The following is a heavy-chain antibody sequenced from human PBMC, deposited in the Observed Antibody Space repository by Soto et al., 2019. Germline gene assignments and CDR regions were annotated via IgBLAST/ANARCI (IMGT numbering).Heavy chain of an antibody. CDR1: GGSISSGGYY. CDR2: IYYSGST. J-gene: IGHJ5*02. V-gene: IGHV4-31*03. CDR3: ARDLVAGYCSDGSCSS. D-gene: IGHD2-15*01. Sequence: QVQLQESGPGLVKPSQTLSLTCTVSGGSISSGGYYWSWIRQHPGKGLEGIGYIYYSGSTYYNPSLKSRVTISVDTSKNQFSLKLSSVTAADTAGYYCARDLVAGYCSDGSCSSWGQGTLVTVSS.